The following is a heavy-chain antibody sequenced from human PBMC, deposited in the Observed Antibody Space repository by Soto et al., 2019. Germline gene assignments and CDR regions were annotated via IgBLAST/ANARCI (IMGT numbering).Heavy chain of an antibody. CDR2: INPNSGGT. Sequence: ASVKVSCKASGYTFTDYCMHWVRQAPGQGLEWMGWINPNSGGTNSAQKFQGRVTVTRDTSISTAYMELKRLRSDDTAVYYCARDPAEVLAVAGTSDYWGQGTLVTVSS. CDR1: GYTFTDYC. CDR3: ARDPAEVLAVAGTSDY. J-gene: IGHJ4*02. D-gene: IGHD6-13*01. V-gene: IGHV1-2*02.